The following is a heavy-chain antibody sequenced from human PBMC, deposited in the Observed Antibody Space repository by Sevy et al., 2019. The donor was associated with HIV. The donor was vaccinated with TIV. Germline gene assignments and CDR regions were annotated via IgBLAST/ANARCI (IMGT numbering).Heavy chain of an antibody. CDR1: GGSISGHY. D-gene: IGHD3-22*01. CDR2: MYDSGSS. J-gene: IGHJ4*02. Sequence: SETLSLTCTVSGGSISGHYWGWIRQSPGKGLEWIAYMYDSGSSNYNTSLRSRVTISVDTSKKQISLRLSSVTAADTAVYYCARDDALTYNDTSGFQNYFDSWGPGNLVTVSS. V-gene: IGHV4-59*11. CDR3: ARDDALTYNDTSGFQNYFDS.